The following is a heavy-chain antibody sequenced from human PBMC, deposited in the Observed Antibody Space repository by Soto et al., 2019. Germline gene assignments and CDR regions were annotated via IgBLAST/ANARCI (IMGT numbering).Heavy chain of an antibody. CDR3: ARGNSGYDGLDY. J-gene: IGHJ4*02. CDR2: ISHSGRT. CDR1: GASVNTYY. Sequence: QVQLQESGPGLVKPSETLSLICTVSGASVNTYYWSWIRQPTGKGLEWIGYISHSGRTNYSPSLKGRITKSVDTSKNQCSLKLSSVTAAATGVYYCARGNSGYDGLDYWGQGTLVTVSS. V-gene: IGHV4-59*02. D-gene: IGHD5-12*01.